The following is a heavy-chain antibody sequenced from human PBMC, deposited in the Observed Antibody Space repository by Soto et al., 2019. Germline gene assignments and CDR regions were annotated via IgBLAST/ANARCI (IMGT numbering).Heavy chain of an antibody. J-gene: IGHJ4*02. D-gene: IGHD2-8*01. Sequence: EVQLLESGGCLVQPGGSVRLSCAASGFTFSSYAMSWVRQAPGKGLEWVSAISGSGGSTYYADSVKGRFIISRDNSKNTLYLQMNSLRAEDTAVYYCAKDLVYAILGIIGYWGQGTLVTVSS. CDR3: AKDLVYAILGIIGY. CDR2: ISGSGGST. V-gene: IGHV3-23*01. CDR1: GFTFSSYA.